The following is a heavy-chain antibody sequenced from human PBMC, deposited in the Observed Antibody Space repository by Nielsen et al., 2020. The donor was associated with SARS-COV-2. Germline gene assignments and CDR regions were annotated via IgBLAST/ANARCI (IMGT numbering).Heavy chain of an antibody. CDR3: AKNLDV. V-gene: IGHV3-9*01. Sequence: SLMISCAASGFRFDKDVLHWVRQAPGKGLEWVSSITWDSNTIDYADSVRGRFTISRDNAKNSLYLQMNSLRNDDTAVYFCAKNLDVWGKGTTVTVSS. CDR2: ITWDSNTI. CDR1: GFRFDKDV. J-gene: IGHJ6*04.